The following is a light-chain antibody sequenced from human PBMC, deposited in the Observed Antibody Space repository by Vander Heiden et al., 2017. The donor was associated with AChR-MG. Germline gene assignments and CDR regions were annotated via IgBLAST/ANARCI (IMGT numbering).Light chain of an antibody. CDR1: GGSIASNY. J-gene: IGLJ2*01. Sequence: NFVLTPPPSVSESPSKTVTLSCTRSGGSIASNYVQWYQQRPGSAPTTVIFEDNHRPSGVPDRFSGSIDSSSNSASLIISGLKTEDEADYYCQSYDDTNHGVFGGGTKLTVL. V-gene: IGLV6-57*03. CDR2: EDN. CDR3: QSYDDTNHGV.